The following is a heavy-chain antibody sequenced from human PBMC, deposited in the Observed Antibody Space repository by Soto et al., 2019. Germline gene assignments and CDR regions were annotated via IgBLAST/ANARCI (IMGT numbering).Heavy chain of an antibody. D-gene: IGHD3-9*01. CDR1: GFTFSSYG. CDR2: ISYDGSNK. CDR3: AKDLEGYFDWFDY. V-gene: IGHV3-30*18. J-gene: IGHJ4*02. Sequence: GGSLRLSCAASGFTFSSYGMHWVRQAPGKGLEWVAVISYDGSNKYYADSVKGRFTISRDNSKNTLYLQMNSLRAEDTAVYYCAKDLEGYFDWFDYWGQGTLVTVSS.